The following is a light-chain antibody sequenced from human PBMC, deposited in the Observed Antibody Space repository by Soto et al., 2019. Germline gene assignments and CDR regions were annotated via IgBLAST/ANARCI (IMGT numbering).Light chain of an antibody. Sequence: DIQMTQSPSSLSASVGDRVTITCQASQAIRNYLNWYQQTPGKAPNLLIYRESTLETGVPSRFSGRGPATDFTLTISGLQPEDVATYYCQQYDTLPPTFGGGTKVEIK. V-gene: IGKV1-33*01. J-gene: IGKJ4*01. CDR3: QQYDTLPPT. CDR1: QAIRNY. CDR2: RES.